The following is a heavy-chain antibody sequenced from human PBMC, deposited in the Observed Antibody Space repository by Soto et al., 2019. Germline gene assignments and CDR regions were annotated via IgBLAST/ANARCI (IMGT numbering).Heavy chain of an antibody. J-gene: IGHJ2*01. CDR3: TTYGDYVRYFDL. V-gene: IGHV3-73*01. CDR2: IRSKANSYAT. CDR1: GFTFSGSA. D-gene: IGHD4-17*01. Sequence: EVQLVESGGGLVQPGGSLKLSCAASGFTFSGSAMHWVRQASGKGLEWVGRIRSKANSYATAYAASVKGRFIISRDDSKNTAYLQMNSLKTEDTAVYYCTTYGDYVRYFDLWGRGTLVTVSS.